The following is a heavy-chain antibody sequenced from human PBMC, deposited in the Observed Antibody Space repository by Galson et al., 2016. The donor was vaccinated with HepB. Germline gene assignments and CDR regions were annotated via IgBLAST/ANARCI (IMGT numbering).Heavy chain of an antibody. CDR3: ARAVEVGRGMRV. J-gene: IGHJ6*02. D-gene: IGHD3-10*01. V-gene: IGHV6-1*01. Sequence: CAISGDSVSNNKAAWIWIRQSPLRGLEWLGRTYYRSNRNNDYAVSVRSRITINADPSKNQVALPLNSVTPEDTAVYYCARAVEVGRGMRVWGQGTTVSVSS. CDR2: TYYRSNRNN. CDR1: GDSVSNNKAA.